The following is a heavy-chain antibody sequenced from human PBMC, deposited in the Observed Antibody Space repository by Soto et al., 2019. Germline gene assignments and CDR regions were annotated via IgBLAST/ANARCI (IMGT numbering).Heavy chain of an antibody. Sequence: ASVKVSCKASGYTFTSYGISWVRQAPGQGLEWMGWISAYNGNTNYAQKLQGRVTMTTDTSTSTAYMELRSLRSDDTAVYYCARSQSIVATIGYYYGMDVRGQGTTVTVSS. CDR3: ARSQSIVATIGYYYGMDV. J-gene: IGHJ6*02. D-gene: IGHD5-12*01. CDR1: GYTFTSYG. V-gene: IGHV1-18*01. CDR2: ISAYNGNT.